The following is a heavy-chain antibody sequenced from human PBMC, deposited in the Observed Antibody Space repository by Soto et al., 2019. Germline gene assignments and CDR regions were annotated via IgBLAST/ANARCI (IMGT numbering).Heavy chain of an antibody. J-gene: IGHJ4*02. CDR2: ISHDGIDK. CDR3: AKASSDSSGYRFDY. CDR1: GFTFSSYG. Sequence: QVQLVESGGGVVQPGRSLTLSCAASGFTFSSYGMDWVRQAPGKGLEWVSLISHDGIDKYYADSVKGRFTISRDNSKNTLYLQMNSLRVEDTAVYYCAKASSDSSGYRFDYWGQGTLVTVSS. D-gene: IGHD3-22*01. V-gene: IGHV3-30*18.